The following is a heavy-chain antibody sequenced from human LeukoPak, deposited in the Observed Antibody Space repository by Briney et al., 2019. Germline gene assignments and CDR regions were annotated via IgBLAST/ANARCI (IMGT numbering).Heavy chain of an antibody. Sequence: GGSLRLSCAASGFTFSSYSMNWVRQAPGKGLEWVSYISSSSSTIYYADSVKGRFTISRVNAKNSLYLQMNSLRAEDTAVYYCARDLFSGSYYGGYWGQGTLVTVSS. CDR3: ARDLFSGSYYGGY. CDR2: ISSSSSTI. D-gene: IGHD1-26*01. V-gene: IGHV3-48*01. J-gene: IGHJ4*02. CDR1: GFTFSSYS.